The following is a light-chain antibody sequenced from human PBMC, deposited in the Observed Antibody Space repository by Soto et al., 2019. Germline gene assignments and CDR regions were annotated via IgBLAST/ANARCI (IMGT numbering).Light chain of an antibody. CDR2: SNN. J-gene: IGLJ2*01. CDR1: SSNIGSNT. V-gene: IGLV1-44*01. Sequence: QSVLTQPPSASGTPGQRVTISCSGSSSNIGSNTVNWYQHLPGTAPKLLISSNNHRPSRVPDRFSGSKSGTSASLAISGLQSEDEADYYCSAWDDSLNGVVFGGGTKLTVL. CDR3: SAWDDSLNGVV.